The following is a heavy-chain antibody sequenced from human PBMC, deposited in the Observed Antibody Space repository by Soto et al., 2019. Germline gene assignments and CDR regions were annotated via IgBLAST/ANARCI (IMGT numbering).Heavy chain of an antibody. CDR1: GYTFTSYD. D-gene: IGHD4-17*01. Sequence: GASVKVSCKGSGYTFTSYDINWVRQATGQGLEWMGWMNPNSGNTGYAQKFQGRVTMTRNTSISTAYMELSSLRSEDTAVYYCARGYGDHEAYYYYYMAVWGKGTTVTVSS. J-gene: IGHJ6*03. CDR3: ARGYGDHEAYYYYYMAV. CDR2: MNPNSGNT. V-gene: IGHV1-8*01.